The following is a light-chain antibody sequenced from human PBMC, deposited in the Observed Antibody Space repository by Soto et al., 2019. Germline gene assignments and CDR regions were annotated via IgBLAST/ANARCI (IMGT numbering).Light chain of an antibody. CDR3: QQYNDWPIT. CDR2: GES. J-gene: IGKJ5*01. V-gene: IGKV3-15*01. CDR1: QSVSSK. Sequence: IVMTQSPATLSVSPGDRATLSCRASQSVSSKLAWYQQKPGQAPRLLIHGESTRATAIPARFSGSGSGTEFTLTISSLQSEDFAVYFCQQYNDWPITFGQGTRLEIK.